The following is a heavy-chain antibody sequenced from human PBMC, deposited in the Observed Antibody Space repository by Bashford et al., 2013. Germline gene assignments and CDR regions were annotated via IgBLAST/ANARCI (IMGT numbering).Heavy chain of an antibody. CDR1: DTPSATT. CDR3: ARDGPVVGVWNAFDV. J-gene: IGHJ3*01. V-gene: IGHV1-2*02. CDR2: INLTLTRGAT. D-gene: IGHD1-26*01. Sequence: ASVKGLPARLLDTPSATTFTLGATRAPGQGLEWMGWINLTLTRGATKYAEXFQGRVTMTRDTSISTAYMELSSLRSDDTAVYFCARDGPVVGVWNAFDVWGQGTVVTVSS.